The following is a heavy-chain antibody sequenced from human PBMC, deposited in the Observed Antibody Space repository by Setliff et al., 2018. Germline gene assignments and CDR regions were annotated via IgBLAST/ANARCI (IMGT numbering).Heavy chain of an antibody. J-gene: IGHJ4*02. CDR1: GFTFSNAW. V-gene: IGHV3-15*01. CDR2: IKSKTDGGTT. Sequence: GGSLRLSCAASGFTFSNAWMSWVRQAPGKGLEWVGRIKSKTDGGTTDYAAPVKGRFTISRDDTKNTLYLQMNSLKTEDTAVYYCTTAGLQFLEWLFLTEDGFYFDYWGQGTLVTVSS. CDR3: TTAGLQFLEWLFLTEDGFYFDY. D-gene: IGHD3-3*01.